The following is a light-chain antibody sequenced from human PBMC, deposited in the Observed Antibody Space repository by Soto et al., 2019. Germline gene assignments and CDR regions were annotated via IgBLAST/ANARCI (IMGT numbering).Light chain of an antibody. CDR1: QSVGNF. V-gene: IGKV3-20*01. CDR3: QQYGSSPLIT. Sequence: ESVLKQSPATLSLSPGERATLSCRASQSVGNFLAWYQQKPGQAPRLLIYDASSRATGIPDRFSGSGSGTDFTLTISRLEPEDFAVYYCQQYGSSPLITFGQGTRLEI. J-gene: IGKJ5*01. CDR2: DAS.